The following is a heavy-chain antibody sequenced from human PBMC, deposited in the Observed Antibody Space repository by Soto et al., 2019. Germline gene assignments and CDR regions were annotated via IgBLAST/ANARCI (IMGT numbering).Heavy chain of an antibody. J-gene: IGHJ3*02. V-gene: IGHV1-69*13. CDR2: IIPIFGTA. CDR1: GGTFSSYA. Sequence: GASVKVSCKASGGTFSSYAISWVRQAPGQGLEWMGGIIPIFGTANYAQKFQGRVTITADESTSTAYMELSSLRSEDTAVYYCARDRLKVYALPGIAFDIWGQGTMVTVSS. CDR3: ARDRLKVYALPGIAFDI. D-gene: IGHD2-8*01.